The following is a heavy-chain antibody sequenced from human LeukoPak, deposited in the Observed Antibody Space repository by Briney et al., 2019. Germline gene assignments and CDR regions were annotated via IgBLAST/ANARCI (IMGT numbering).Heavy chain of an antibody. CDR1: GFTFSSYG. V-gene: IGHV3-30*02. J-gene: IGHJ4*02. Sequence: GSLRLSCAASGFTFSSYGMHWVRQAPGKGLEWVAFIRYDGSNKYYADSVKGRFTISRDNSKNTLYLQMNSLRAEDTAVYYCARDLAGGDSGSYWGQGTLVTVSS. CDR2: IRYDGSNK. CDR3: ARDLAGGDSGSY. D-gene: IGHD1-26*01.